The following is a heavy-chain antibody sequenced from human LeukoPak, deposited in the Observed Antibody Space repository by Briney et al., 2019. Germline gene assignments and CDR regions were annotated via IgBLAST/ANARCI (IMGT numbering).Heavy chain of an antibody. CDR3: ARVSNDYGGIDY. CDR2: INPNSGLT. Sequence: AASVKVSCKASGYAFTDYYIHWVRQAPGQGLEWMGRINPNSGLTNYVQKFQDRVTMTRDTSISTAYMELYRLRSDDTAVYYCARVSNDYGGIDYWGQGTLVTVSS. CDR1: GYAFTDYY. V-gene: IGHV1-2*06. J-gene: IGHJ4*02. D-gene: IGHD4-23*01.